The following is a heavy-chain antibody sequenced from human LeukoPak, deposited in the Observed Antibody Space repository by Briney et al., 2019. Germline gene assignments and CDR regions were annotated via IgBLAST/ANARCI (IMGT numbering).Heavy chain of an antibody. CDR2: IYYSGST. CDR1: GGSISSYY. J-gene: IGHJ4*02. Sequence: PSETLSLTCTVYGGSISSYYWSWIRQPPGKGLEWIGYIYYSGSTNYNPSLKSRVTISVDTSKNQFSLKLSSVTAADTAVYYCARHLYDYVWGSYGPSAFDYWGQGTLVTVSS. D-gene: IGHD3-16*01. CDR3: ARHLYDYVWGSYGPSAFDY. V-gene: IGHV4-59*08.